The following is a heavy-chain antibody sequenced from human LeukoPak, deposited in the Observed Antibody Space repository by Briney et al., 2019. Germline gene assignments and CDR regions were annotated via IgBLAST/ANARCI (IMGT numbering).Heavy chain of an antibody. CDR1: GGSLSSSSYY. Sequence: SETLSLTCTVSGGSLSSSSYYWGWIRQPPGKGLEWIGSIYYSGSTYYNPSLKSRVTISVDTSKNQFSLKLSSVTAADTAVYYCARHSYDFWSGYWYYFDYWGQGTLVTVSS. D-gene: IGHD3-3*01. V-gene: IGHV4-39*01. CDR3: ARHSYDFWSGYWYYFDY. CDR2: IYYSGST. J-gene: IGHJ4*02.